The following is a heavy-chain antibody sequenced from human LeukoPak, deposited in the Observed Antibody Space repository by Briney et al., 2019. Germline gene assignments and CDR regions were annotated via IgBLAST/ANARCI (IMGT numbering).Heavy chain of an antibody. J-gene: IGHJ4*02. CDR3: VREWSPEGGIEAGGLHY. V-gene: IGHV3-30*04. D-gene: IGHD2-21*01. Sequence: GTSLRLSCVASGLTSKNYAMHWVRQTPDKGLEWVAVISDEETYRFHADSVKGRFTISRDSSMDTLYLFMNNLRVDDTANYYCVREWSPEGGIEAGGLHYWGQGTLVIVSS. CDR2: ISDEETYR. CDR1: GLTSKNYA.